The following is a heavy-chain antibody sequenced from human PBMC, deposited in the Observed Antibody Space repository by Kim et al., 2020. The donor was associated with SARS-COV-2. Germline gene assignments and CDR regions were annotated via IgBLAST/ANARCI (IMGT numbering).Heavy chain of an antibody. D-gene: IGHD2-21*02. J-gene: IGHJ4*02. V-gene: IGHV3-23*01. CDR2: SDGIT. Sequence: SDGITSYIDSVKGRFTISIDNSKNTMYLQMNNLRAEDTALYFCARGVTYWGQGTLVTVSP. CDR3: ARGVTY.